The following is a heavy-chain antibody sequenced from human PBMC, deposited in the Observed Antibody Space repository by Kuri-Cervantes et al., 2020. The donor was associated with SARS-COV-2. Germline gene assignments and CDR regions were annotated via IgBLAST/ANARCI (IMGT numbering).Heavy chain of an antibody. D-gene: IGHD3-3*01. V-gene: IGHV3-30-3*01. CDR3: ARVWRGELYYYYGMDV. CDR1: GFTFSSYA. Sequence: SLKISCAASGFTFSSYAIHWVRQAPGKGLEWVAVISYDGSNKYYADFVKGRFTISRDNSKDTLYLQMNSLRAEDTAVYYCARVWRGELYYYYGMDVWVQGTTVTVSS. CDR2: ISYDGSNK. J-gene: IGHJ6*02.